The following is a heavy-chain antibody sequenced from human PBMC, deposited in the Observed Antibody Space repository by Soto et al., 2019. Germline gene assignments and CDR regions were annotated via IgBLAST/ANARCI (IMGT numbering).Heavy chain of an antibody. Sequence: SETLSLTCTVSGDSVSSVGFHWAWPRRPPGKGLEWIGYIYNGGSTYYRPSLESRMHMSLDANRNHYSLRLSSVTAADTAVYFCARAPVGLDTISYFDYWGQGQLVTVSS. J-gene: IGHJ4*02. CDR2: IYNGGST. CDR1: GDSVSSVGFH. D-gene: IGHD3-3*01. V-gene: IGHV4-30-4*01. CDR3: ARAPVGLDTISYFDY.